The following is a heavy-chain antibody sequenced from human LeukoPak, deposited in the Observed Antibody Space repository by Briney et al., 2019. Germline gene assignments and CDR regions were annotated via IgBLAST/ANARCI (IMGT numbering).Heavy chain of an antibody. CDR1: GFSFSSYS. Sequence: GGSLRLSCAASGFSFSSYSMNWVRQAPGKGLEWVSSISRSSSYMYYADSVKGRFTISRDNAKNSLYLQTNSLRAEDTAVYYCARPKEDDWGSHDYWGQGTLVTVSS. D-gene: IGHD7-27*01. V-gene: IGHV3-21*01. J-gene: IGHJ4*02. CDR3: ARPKEDDWGSHDY. CDR2: ISRSSSYM.